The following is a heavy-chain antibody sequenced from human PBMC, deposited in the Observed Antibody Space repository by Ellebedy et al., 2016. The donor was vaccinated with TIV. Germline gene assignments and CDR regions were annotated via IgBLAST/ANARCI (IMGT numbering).Heavy chain of an antibody. CDR1: GGTFSSYA. Sequence: AASVKVSCKASGGTFSSYAISWVRQAPGQGLEWMGGIIPIFGTANYAQKFQGRVTITADESTSTAYMELSSLRSEDTAVYYCARDTIAAAGTDNWFDPWGQGTLVTVSS. J-gene: IGHJ5*02. D-gene: IGHD6-13*01. V-gene: IGHV1-69*13. CDR3: ARDTIAAAGTDNWFDP. CDR2: IIPIFGTA.